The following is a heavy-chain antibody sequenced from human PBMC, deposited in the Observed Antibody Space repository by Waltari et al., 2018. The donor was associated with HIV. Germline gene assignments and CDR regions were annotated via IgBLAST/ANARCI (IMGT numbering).Heavy chain of an antibody. V-gene: IGHV4-39*01. CDR1: GGSISSSSYY. Sequence: QLQLQESGPGLVKPSETLSLTCTVPGGSISSSSYYWGWLRQPPGKGLEWIGSIYYSGSTYYNPSLKSRVTISVDTSKNQFSLKLSSVTAADTAVYYCARTAFEYSSSSGVYYFDYWGQGTLVTVSS. D-gene: IGHD6-6*01. J-gene: IGHJ4*02. CDR2: IYYSGST. CDR3: ARTAFEYSSSSGVYYFDY.